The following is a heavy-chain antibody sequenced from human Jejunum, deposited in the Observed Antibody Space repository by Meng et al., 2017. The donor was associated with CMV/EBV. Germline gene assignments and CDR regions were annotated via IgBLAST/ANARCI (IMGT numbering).Heavy chain of an antibody. CDR1: W. CDR2: IKQDGSEK. V-gene: IGHV3-7*01. CDR3: AREVGDCSTSRCYSMLYFDY. D-gene: IGHD2-2*01. Sequence: WMSWVRQAPGKGLEWVANIKQDGSEKYYVDSVTGRFTISRDNAKNSLSLQMSSLRAEDTAVYYCAREVGDCSTSRCYSMLYFDYWGQGTLVTVSS. J-gene: IGHJ4*02.